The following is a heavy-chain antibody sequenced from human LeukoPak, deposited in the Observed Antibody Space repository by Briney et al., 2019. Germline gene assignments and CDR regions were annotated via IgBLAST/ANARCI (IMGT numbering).Heavy chain of an antibody. V-gene: IGHV5-51*01. Sequence: GESLKISCKGSGCSFTSYWIGWVRQMPGKGLEWMGIIYPGDSDTRYSPSFQGQVTISADKSISTAYLQWSSLKASDTAMYYCARDKYAVADGGKYDYWGQGTLVTVSS. CDR1: GCSFTSYW. CDR3: ARDKYAVADGGKYDY. CDR2: IYPGDSDT. J-gene: IGHJ4*02. D-gene: IGHD6-19*01.